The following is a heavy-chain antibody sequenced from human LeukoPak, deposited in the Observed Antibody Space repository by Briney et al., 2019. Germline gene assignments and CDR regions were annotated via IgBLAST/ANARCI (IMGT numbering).Heavy chain of an antibody. CDR3: ARGLRFLEWSGLPGDY. CDR2: INPNSGGT. CDR1: GYTFTGYY. V-gene: IGHV1-2*06. Sequence: ASVKVSCKASGYTFTGYYMHWVRQAPGQGLEWMGRINPNSGGTNYAQKFQGRVTMTRDTSISTACMELSRLRSDDTAVYYCARGLRFLEWSGLPGDYWGQGTLVTVSS. J-gene: IGHJ4*02. D-gene: IGHD3-3*01.